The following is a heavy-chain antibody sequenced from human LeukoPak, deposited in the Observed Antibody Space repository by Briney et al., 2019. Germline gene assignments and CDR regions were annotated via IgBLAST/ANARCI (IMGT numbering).Heavy chain of an antibody. J-gene: IGHJ4*02. CDR1: GYTFTGYY. D-gene: IGHD1-1*01. Sequence: EASVKVSCKASGYTFTGYYMHWVRQAPGQGLEWMGWISAYNGNTNYAQRLQGRVTMTTDTSTSTAYMELRSLRSDDTAVYYCARYWNQGVFDYWGQGTLVTVSS. CDR3: ARYWNQGVFDY. CDR2: ISAYNGNT. V-gene: IGHV1-18*04.